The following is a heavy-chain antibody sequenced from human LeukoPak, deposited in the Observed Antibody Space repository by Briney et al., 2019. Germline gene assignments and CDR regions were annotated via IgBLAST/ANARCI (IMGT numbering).Heavy chain of an antibody. CDR1: GYTFTSYG. J-gene: IGHJ4*02. D-gene: IGHD2-15*01. V-gene: IGHV1-69*13. CDR3: ARDHTLYCSGGSCYFDY. Sequence: GASVKVSCKASGYTFTSYGISWVRQAPGQGLEWMGGIIPIFGTANYAQKFQGRVTITADESTSTAYMELSSLRSEDTAVYYCARDHTLYCSGGSCYFDYWGQGTLVTVSS. CDR2: IIPIFGTA.